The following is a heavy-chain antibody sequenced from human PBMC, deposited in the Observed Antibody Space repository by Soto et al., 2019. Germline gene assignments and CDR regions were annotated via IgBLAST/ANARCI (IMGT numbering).Heavy chain of an antibody. D-gene: IGHD3-3*01. Sequence: GASVKVSCKASGGTFSSYAISWVRQAPGQGLEWMGGIIPIFGTANYAQKFQGRVTITADESTSTAYMELSSLRSEDTAVYYCARAQTFGVVNTIPYYYGMDVWGQGTTVTVSS. V-gene: IGHV1-69*13. CDR2: IIPIFGTA. CDR1: GGTFSSYA. J-gene: IGHJ6*02. CDR3: ARAQTFGVVNTIPYYYGMDV.